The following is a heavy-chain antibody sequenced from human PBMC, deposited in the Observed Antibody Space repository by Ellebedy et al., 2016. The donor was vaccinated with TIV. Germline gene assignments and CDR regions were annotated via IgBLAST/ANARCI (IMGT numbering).Heavy chain of an antibody. D-gene: IGHD2-21*02. V-gene: IGHV3-49*03. CDR2: IGTIPYGGTT. CDR3: ARGRGGDGWYFDL. Sequence: PGGSLRLSCSGSGFTFDYYAMSWFRQAPGKGLEWVGSIGTIPYGGTTKYAASVKGRFTILREDSKGIAYLQMNSLKTDDTAVYYCARGRGGDGWYFDLWGRGTLVTVSS. CDR1: GFTFDYYA. J-gene: IGHJ2*01.